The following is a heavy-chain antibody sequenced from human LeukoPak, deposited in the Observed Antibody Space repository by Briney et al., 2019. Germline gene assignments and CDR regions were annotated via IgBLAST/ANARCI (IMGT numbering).Heavy chain of an antibody. Sequence: PGGSLRLSCTASGFTFSSSWMHWVRQAPGRGLEWVATIKQDGSERYYVDSVKGRFTISRDNAKNTLYLQMNSLRAEDTAVYYCAKGGTADIWGQGTMVTVSS. CDR1: GFTFSSSW. CDR3: AKGGTADI. J-gene: IGHJ3*02. V-gene: IGHV3-7*01. D-gene: IGHD1-1*01. CDR2: IKQDGSER.